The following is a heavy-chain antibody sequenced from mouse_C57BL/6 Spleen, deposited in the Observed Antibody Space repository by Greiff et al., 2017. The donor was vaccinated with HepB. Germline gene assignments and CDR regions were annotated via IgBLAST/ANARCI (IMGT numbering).Heavy chain of an antibody. CDR2: INPNNGGT. CDR1: GYTFTDYN. V-gene: IGHV1-18*01. J-gene: IGHJ2*01. D-gene: IGHD2-4*01. Sequence: EVKVVESGPELVKPGASVKIPCKASGYTFTDYNMDWVKQSHGKSLEWIGDINPNNGGTIYNQKFKGKATLTVDKSSSTAYMELRSLTSEDTAVYYCARRESDYPYYFDYWGQGTTLTVSS. CDR3: ARRESDYPYYFDY.